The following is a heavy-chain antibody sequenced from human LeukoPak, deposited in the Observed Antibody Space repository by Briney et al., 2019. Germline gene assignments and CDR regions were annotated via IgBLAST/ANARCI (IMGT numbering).Heavy chain of an antibody. Sequence: GGSLRLSCAASGFTVSSNYMSWVRQAPGKGLEWVSVIYSGGSTYYADSVKGRFTISRDNSKNTLYLQMNSLRAEDTAVYYCAKDGSRAYFDYWGQGTLVTVSS. CDR3: AKDGSRAYFDY. CDR2: IYSGGST. J-gene: IGHJ4*02. V-gene: IGHV3-66*01. CDR1: GFTVSSNY. D-gene: IGHD5-12*01.